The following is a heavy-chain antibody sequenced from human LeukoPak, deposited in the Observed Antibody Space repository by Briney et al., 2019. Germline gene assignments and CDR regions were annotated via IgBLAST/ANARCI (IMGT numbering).Heavy chain of an antibody. Sequence: PSKTLSLTCTVSGGSISSGDYYWSWIRQPPGKGLEWIGYIYYSGSTYYNPSLKSRVTISVGTSKNQFSLKLSSVTAADTAVYYCARGDIVVVPAADNYYYGMDVWGKGTTVTVSS. CDR1: GGSISSGDYY. D-gene: IGHD2-2*01. V-gene: IGHV4-30-4*01. CDR2: IYYSGST. J-gene: IGHJ6*04. CDR3: ARGDIVVVPAADNYYYGMDV.